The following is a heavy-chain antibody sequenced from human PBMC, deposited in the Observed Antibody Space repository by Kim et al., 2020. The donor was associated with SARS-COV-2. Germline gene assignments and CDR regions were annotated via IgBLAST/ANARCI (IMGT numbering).Heavy chain of an antibody. V-gene: IGHV3-30*18. D-gene: IGHD6-19*01. J-gene: IGHJ4*03. CDR3: AKGPARYSSGWYAGYFD. CDR2: ISYDGSNK. CDR1: GFTFSSYG. Sequence: GGSLRLSCAASGFTFSSYGMHWVRQAPGKGLEWVAVISYDGSNKYYADSVKGRFTISRDNSKNTLYLQMNSLRAEDTAVYYCAKGPARYSSGWYAGYFD.